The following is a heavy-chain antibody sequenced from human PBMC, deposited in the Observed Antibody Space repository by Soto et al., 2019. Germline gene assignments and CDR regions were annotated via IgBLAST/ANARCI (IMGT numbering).Heavy chain of an antibody. D-gene: IGHD4-17*01. CDR2: ISGSGGST. J-gene: IGHJ4*02. Sequence: GGSLRLSCAASGFTFSSYAMSWVRQAPGKGLEWVSAISGSGGSTYYADSVKGRFTISRDNSKNTLYLQMNSLRAEDTAVYYCAKDRAAPTTKDGESYFDYWGQGTLVTVSS. V-gene: IGHV3-23*01. CDR3: AKDRAAPTTKDGESYFDY. CDR1: GFTFSSYA.